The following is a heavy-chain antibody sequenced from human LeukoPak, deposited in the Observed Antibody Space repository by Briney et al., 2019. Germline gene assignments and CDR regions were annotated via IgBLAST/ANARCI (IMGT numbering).Heavy chain of an antibody. D-gene: IGHD3-10*01. Sequence: PSETLSLTCTVSGGSISSYYWSWIRQPAGKGLEWIGRIYTSGSTNYNPSLKSRVTMSVDTSKNQFSLKLSSVTAADTAVYYCARGRSITMVRGRSNWFDPWGQGTLVTVSS. CDR1: GGSISSYY. CDR2: IYTSGST. V-gene: IGHV4-4*07. J-gene: IGHJ5*02. CDR3: ARGRSITMVRGRSNWFDP.